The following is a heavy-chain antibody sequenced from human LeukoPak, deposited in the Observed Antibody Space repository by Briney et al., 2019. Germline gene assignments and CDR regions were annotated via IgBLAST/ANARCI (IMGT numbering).Heavy chain of an antibody. CDR2: ISDDETYK. CDR3: AKDPTDFDSSGQTYFDY. V-gene: IGHV3-30-3*01. Sequence: GGSLRLSCAASGFTFNSYSMHWVRQAPGKGLVWVTAISDDETYKFYADSVKGRFTISRDNSKNTLYLQMNSLRAEDSALYYCAKDPTDFDSSGQTYFDYWGQGTLVTVSS. D-gene: IGHD3-22*01. J-gene: IGHJ4*02. CDR1: GFTFNSYS.